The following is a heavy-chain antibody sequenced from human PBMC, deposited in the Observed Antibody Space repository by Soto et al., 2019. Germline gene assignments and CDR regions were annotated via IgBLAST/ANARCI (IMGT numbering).Heavy chain of an antibody. CDR3: ARVIAAHYYYGMDV. D-gene: IGHD6-6*01. CDR1: GGSISSYY. J-gene: IGHJ6*02. CDR2: IYYSGST. V-gene: IGHV4-59*01. Sequence: QVQLQESGPGLVKPSETLSLTCTVSGGSISSYYWSWIRQPPGKGLEWIGYIYYSGSTNYNPSRKSRVTIAVDTSKNQFSLKLSSVTAADTAVYYCARVIAAHYYYGMDVWGQGTTVTVSS.